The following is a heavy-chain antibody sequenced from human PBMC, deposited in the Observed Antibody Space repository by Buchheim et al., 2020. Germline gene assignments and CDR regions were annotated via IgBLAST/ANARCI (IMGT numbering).Heavy chain of an antibody. CDR1: GGSISSGDYY. CDR3: ARGVYYYDSSGYGY. Sequence: QVQLQESGPVLVKPSQTLSLTCTVSGGSISSGDYYWSWIRQPPGKGLEWIWYIYYSGSTSYHPSLKSRVTISVDTSKYQFSLKQSAVTAADTAVYYCARGVYYYDSSGYGYWGQGTL. D-gene: IGHD3-22*01. CDR2: IYYSGST. J-gene: IGHJ4*02. V-gene: IGHV4-30-4*01.